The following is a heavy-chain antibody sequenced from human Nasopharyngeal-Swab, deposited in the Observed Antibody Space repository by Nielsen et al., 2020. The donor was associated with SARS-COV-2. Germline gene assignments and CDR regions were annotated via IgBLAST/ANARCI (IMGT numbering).Heavy chain of an antibody. CDR2: ISSSSSYI. CDR1: GFTFSSYS. Sequence: GGSLRLSCAASGFTFSSYSMNWVRQAPGKGLEWVSSISSSSSYIYYADSVKGRFTISRDNAKNSLYLQMNSLRPEDTALYYCARDMSSSWYYYFGMDVWGQGTTVTVSS. J-gene: IGHJ6*02. CDR3: ARDMSSSWYYYFGMDV. D-gene: IGHD6-13*01. V-gene: IGHV3-21*04.